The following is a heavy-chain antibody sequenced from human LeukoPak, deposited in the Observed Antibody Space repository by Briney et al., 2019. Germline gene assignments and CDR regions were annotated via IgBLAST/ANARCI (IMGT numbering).Heavy chain of an antibody. V-gene: IGHV1-2*02. J-gene: IGHJ6*02. CDR3: ARGGQLYSYDTIYYHAMDI. D-gene: IGHD3-16*01. CDR1: GYTFTSYY. Sequence: ASVKVSCKASGYTFTSYYMHWVRQAPGQGLEWMGWITPNRGGTKYSKRFQGRVTLSRDTSISTAYMELSGLRSDDTAVYFCARGGQLYSYDTIYYHAMDIWGQGTTVTVSS. CDR2: ITPNRGGT.